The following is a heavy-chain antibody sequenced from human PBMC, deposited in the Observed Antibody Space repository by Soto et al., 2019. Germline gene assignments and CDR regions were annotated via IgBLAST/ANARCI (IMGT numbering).Heavy chain of an antibody. D-gene: IGHD3-22*01. CDR2: IIVGGDST. V-gene: IGHV3-23*01. Sequence: GGSLRLSCAASGFTFTSYVMTWVRQAPGKGLEWVSAIIVGGDSTYYAESVKGRFTLSSDNPKNTLSLKMNSLRAEDMAAYFCAKCHYYDSSDYIGDLGYSGMDVWGQGTAVTVSS. CDR3: AKCHYYDSSDYIGDLGYSGMDV. J-gene: IGHJ6*02. CDR1: GFTFTSYV.